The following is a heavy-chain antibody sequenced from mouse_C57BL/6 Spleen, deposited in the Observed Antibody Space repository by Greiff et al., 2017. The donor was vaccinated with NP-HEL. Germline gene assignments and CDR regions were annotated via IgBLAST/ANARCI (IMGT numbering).Heavy chain of an antibody. V-gene: IGHV1-81*01. Sequence: QVHVKQSGAELARPGASVKLSCKASGYTFTSYGISWVKQRTGQGLEWIGEIYPRSGNTYYNEKFKGKATLTADKSSSTAYMELRSLTSEDSAVYFCARAGDYDGTGYYYSMDYWGQGTSVTVSS. CDR1: GYTFTSYG. J-gene: IGHJ4*01. CDR3: ARAGDYDGTGYYYSMDY. CDR2: IYPRSGNT. D-gene: IGHD2-4*01.